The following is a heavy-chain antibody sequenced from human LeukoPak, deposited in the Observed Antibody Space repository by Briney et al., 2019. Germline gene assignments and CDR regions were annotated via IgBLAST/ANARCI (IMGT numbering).Heavy chain of an antibody. V-gene: IGHV4-4*02. CDR2: IYHSGST. CDR1: GGSISSSNW. Sequence: MASGTLSLTCAVSGGSISSSNWWSWVRQPPGKGLEWIGEIYHSGSTNYNPSLKSRVTISVDTSKNQFSLKLSSVTAADTAVYYCARARYDILTGYGKGGFDYWGQGTLVTVSS. D-gene: IGHD3-9*01. J-gene: IGHJ4*02. CDR3: ARARYDILTGYGKGGFDY.